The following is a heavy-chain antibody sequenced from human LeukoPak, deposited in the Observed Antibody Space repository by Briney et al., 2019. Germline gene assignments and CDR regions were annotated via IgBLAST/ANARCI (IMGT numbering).Heavy chain of an antibody. CDR1: GGSISSYY. CDR3: ARVWRGYYYMDV. V-gene: IGHV4-59*01. Sequence: SETLSLTCTVSGGSISSYYWSWIRQPPGKGLEWIGYIYYSGSTNYNPSLKSRVTISVDTSKNQFSLKLSPVTAADTAVYYCARVWRGYYYMDVWGKGTTVTVSS. J-gene: IGHJ6*03. CDR2: IYYSGST.